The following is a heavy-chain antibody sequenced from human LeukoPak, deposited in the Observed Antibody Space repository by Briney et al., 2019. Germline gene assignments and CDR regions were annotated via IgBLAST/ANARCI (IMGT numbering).Heavy chain of an antibody. Sequence: GGSLRLSCAASGFTFSTYWMHWVRQAPGKGLVWDSRINSGGTTTNYVASVKGRFTISRDNAKNTLYLQINSLRGEDTAVYYCASSNWFDPWGQGTLVTVSS. CDR1: GFTFSTYW. V-gene: IGHV3-74*01. CDR2: INSGGTTT. CDR3: ASSNWFDP. J-gene: IGHJ5*02. D-gene: IGHD2-2*01.